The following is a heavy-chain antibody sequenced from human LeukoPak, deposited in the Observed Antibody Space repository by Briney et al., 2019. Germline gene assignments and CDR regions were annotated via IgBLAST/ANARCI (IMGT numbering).Heavy chain of an antibody. V-gene: IGHV3-15*01. D-gene: IGHD3-10*01. J-gene: IGHJ4*02. Sequence: GGSLRLSCAASGFTFSNAWMSWVRQAPGKGLEWVGRIKSKTDGGTTDYAAPVKGRFTISRDDSKNTLYLQMNSLKTEDTAVYYYTTDVPLLWFGELQGYWGQGTLVTVSS. CDR2: IKSKTDGGTT. CDR3: TTDVPLLWFGELQGY. CDR1: GFTFSNAW.